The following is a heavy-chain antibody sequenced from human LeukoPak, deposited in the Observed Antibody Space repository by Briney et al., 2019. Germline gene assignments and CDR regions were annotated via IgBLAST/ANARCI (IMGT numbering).Heavy chain of an antibody. D-gene: IGHD6-13*01. Sequence: TGRSLRLSCAASGFTFRSYDMQWVRQAPGKGLEWMAVISYDGSNKYYADSVKGRFTISRDNSKNTLYLQMNSLRAGDTAVYYCAKDHYSSGWSNDAFDIWGQGTMVTVSS. CDR3: AKDHYSSGWSNDAFDI. CDR2: ISYDGSNK. CDR1: GFTFRSYD. V-gene: IGHV3-30*18. J-gene: IGHJ3*02.